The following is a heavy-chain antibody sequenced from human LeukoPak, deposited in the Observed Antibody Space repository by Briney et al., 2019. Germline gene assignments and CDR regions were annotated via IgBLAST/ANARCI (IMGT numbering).Heavy chain of an antibody. V-gene: IGHV3-66*01. D-gene: IGHD3-22*01. CDR1: GFTFSSYE. Sequence: GGSLRLSCAASGFTFSSYEMNWVRQAPGKGLEWVSLIYSGGSTYYADSVKGRFTISRDNSKNTLYLQMNSLRAEDTAVYYCASGTHYYYDSSGYGYWGQGTLVTVSS. CDR3: ASGTHYYYDSSGYGY. CDR2: IYSGGST. J-gene: IGHJ4*02.